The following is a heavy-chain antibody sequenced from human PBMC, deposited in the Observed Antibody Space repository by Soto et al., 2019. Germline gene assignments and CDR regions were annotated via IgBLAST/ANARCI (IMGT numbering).Heavy chain of an antibody. Sequence: PGGSLRLSCAASGFTFSSYAMHWVRQAPGKGLEWVAVISYDGSNKYYADSVKGRFTISRDNSKNTLYLQMNSLRAEDTAVYYCARSLNRLTGSAYWGQGTLVTVSS. CDR1: GFTFSSYA. J-gene: IGHJ4*02. D-gene: IGHD7-27*01. V-gene: IGHV3-30-3*01. CDR2: ISYDGSNK. CDR3: ARSLNRLTGSAY.